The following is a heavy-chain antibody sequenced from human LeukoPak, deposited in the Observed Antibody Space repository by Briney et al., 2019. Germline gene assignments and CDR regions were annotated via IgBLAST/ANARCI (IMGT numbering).Heavy chain of an antibody. D-gene: IGHD5-24*01. J-gene: IGHJ4*02. CDR1: GFTFSSCG. V-gene: IGHV3-33*01. CDR2: IWYDGTNK. Sequence: PGGSLRLSCAASGFTFSSCGMHWVRQAPGKGLEWVAVIWYDGTNKYYADSVKGRLTISRDNSKNTLYLQMNSLRAEDTAVYYCARGRDGYNWIDYWGQGTLVTVSS. CDR3: ARGRDGYNWIDY.